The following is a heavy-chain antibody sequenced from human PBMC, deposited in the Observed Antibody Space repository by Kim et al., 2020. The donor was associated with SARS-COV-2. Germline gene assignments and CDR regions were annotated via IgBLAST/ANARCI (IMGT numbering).Heavy chain of an antibody. J-gene: IGHJ5*02. CDR3: ARDGGNWFDP. D-gene: IGHD3-16*01. V-gene: IGHV3-30*10. CDR2: NK. Sequence: NKLHTDSGKGRITISRDKSTNTLYMQMTSLRAEDTAVYYCARDGGNWFDPWGQGTLVTVSS.